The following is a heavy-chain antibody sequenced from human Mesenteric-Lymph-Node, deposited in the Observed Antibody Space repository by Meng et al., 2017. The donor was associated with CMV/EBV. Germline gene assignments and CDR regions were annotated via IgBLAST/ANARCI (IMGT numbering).Heavy chain of an antibody. Sequence: GESLKISCTASGFTFGDYAMSWVRQAPGKGLEGVGFIRSKAYGGTTEYAASVKGRFTISRDDSKSIAYLQMNSLKTEDTAVYYCTRVYGYYDAFDIWGQGTMVTVSS. CDR2: IRSKAYGGTT. D-gene: IGHD1-26*01. CDR1: GFTFGDYA. J-gene: IGHJ3*02. CDR3: TRVYGYYDAFDI. V-gene: IGHV3-49*04.